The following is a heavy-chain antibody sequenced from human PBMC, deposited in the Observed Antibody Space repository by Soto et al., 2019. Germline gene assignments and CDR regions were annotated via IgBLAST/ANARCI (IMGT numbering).Heavy chain of an antibody. D-gene: IGHD2-2*01. Sequence: QVQLVQSGAEVKKPGSSVKVSCKASGGTFSSYAISWVRQAPGQGLEWMGGIIPIFGTANYAQKLQGRVTITADESTSTAYMALSRLRSADTPVYYCARHVPAAGYYSGMDVWGQGTTVTVSS. V-gene: IGHV1-69*12. CDR3: ARHVPAAGYYSGMDV. J-gene: IGHJ6*02. CDR2: IIPIFGTA. CDR1: GGTFSSYA.